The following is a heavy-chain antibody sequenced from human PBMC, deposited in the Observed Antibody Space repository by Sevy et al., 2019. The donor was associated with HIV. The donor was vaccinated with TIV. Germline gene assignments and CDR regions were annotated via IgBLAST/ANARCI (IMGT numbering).Heavy chain of an antibody. Sequence: GGSLRLSCAASGFTFSTYGMHWVRQAPGKGLEWVAVIWYDGSNKYYADSVKGRFTISRDNAKNSLYLQMNRERAEDTAVYYCARNRYCGGDCYSSPFDYWGQGTLVTVSS. J-gene: IGHJ4*02. CDR3: ARNRYCGGDCYSSPFDY. CDR2: IWYDGSNK. D-gene: IGHD2-21*02. V-gene: IGHV3-33*03. CDR1: GFTFSTYG.